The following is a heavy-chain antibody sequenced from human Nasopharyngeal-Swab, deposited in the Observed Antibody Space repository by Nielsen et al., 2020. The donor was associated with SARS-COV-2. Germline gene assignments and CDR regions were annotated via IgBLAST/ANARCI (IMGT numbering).Heavy chain of an antibody. CDR1: GCSISSSTYY. V-gene: IGHV4-39*01. D-gene: IGHD1-26*01. J-gene: IGHJ4*02. CDR2: IFYSGNT. CDR3: ARLYSGSRPPDY. Sequence: SETLSLTCTVSGCSISSSTYYWGWIRQPPGKGLEWIGSIFYSGNTYYNPSLKSRVAISIDTSQHQLYLNLRSVTAADTAVYFCARLYSGSRPPDYWGQGTLVTVSS.